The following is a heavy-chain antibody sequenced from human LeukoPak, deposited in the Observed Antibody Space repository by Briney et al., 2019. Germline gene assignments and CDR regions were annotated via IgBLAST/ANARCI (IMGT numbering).Heavy chain of an antibody. J-gene: IGHJ3*02. V-gene: IGHV3-7*01. CDR1: GFTFSSYW. CDR2: IKQDGSEK. Sequence: GGSLRLSCAASGFTFSSYWMSWVRQAPGKGLEWVANIKQDGSEKYYVDSVKGRFTISGDNAKNSLYLQMNSLRAEDTAVYYCAREGYCSSTSCENDAFDIWGQGTMVTVSS. CDR3: AREGYCSSTSCENDAFDI. D-gene: IGHD2-2*01.